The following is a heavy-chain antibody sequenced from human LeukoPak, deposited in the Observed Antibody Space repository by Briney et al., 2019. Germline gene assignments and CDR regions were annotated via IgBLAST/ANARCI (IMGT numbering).Heavy chain of an antibody. J-gene: IGHJ4*02. CDR2: ISGSGGST. CDR3: AKYSSSWYVAAFDY. D-gene: IGHD6-13*01. CDR1: GFTFSSYA. Sequence: GGSLRLSCAASGFTFSSYAMSWVRQAPGKGLEGVSAISGSGGSTYYADSVKGRFTISRDNSKNTLYLQMNSLRAEDTAVYYCAKYSSSWYVAAFDYWGQGTLVTVSS. V-gene: IGHV3-23*01.